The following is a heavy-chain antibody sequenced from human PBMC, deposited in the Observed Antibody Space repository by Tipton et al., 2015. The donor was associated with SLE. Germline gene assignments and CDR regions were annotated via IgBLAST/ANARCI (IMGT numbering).Heavy chain of an antibody. V-gene: IGHV3-9*01. J-gene: IGHJ4*02. Sequence: SLRLSCAASGFTFDDYAMHWVRQAPGKGLEWVSGISWNSGSIGYADSVKGRFTISRDNAKNSLYLQMNGLRAEDTALYHCAKEEGDWGQGTLVTVSS. CDR2: ISWNSGSI. CDR1: GFTFDDYA. CDR3: AKEEGD.